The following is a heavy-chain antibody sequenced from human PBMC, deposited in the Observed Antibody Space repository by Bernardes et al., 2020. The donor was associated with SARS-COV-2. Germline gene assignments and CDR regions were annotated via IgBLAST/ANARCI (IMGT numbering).Heavy chain of an antibody. CDR3: AKGYDFWRGRGSYYYYYYGMDV. D-gene: IGHD3-3*01. J-gene: IGHJ6*02. CDR2: FDPEDGET. Sequence: ASVKVSCKVSGYTLTELSMRWVRQAPGKGLEWMGGFDPEDGETIYAQKFQGRVTMTEDTSTDTAYMELSSLRSEDTAVYYCAKGYDFWRGRGSYYYYYYGMDVWGQGTTVTVSS. CDR1: GYTLTELS. V-gene: IGHV1-24*01.